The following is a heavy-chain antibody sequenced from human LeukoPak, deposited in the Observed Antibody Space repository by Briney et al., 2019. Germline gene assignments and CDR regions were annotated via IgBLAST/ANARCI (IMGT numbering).Heavy chain of an antibody. CDR3: ARESGYCSGGSCFDAFDI. CDR1: GFTFDDYG. J-gene: IGHJ3*02. D-gene: IGHD2-15*01. Sequence: GGSLRLSCAASGFTFDDYGMSWVRQAPGKGLEWVSGINWNGGSTGYADSVKGRFTISRDNAKNSLYLQMNSLGAEDTALHYCARESGYCSGGSCFDAFDIWGQGTMVTVSS. V-gene: IGHV3-20*04. CDR2: INWNGGST.